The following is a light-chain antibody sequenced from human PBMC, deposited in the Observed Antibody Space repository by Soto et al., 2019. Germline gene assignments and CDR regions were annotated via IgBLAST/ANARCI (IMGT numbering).Light chain of an antibody. CDR1: SSNIGSYP. J-gene: IGLJ1*01. CDR3: AAWDASLSGHV. Sequence: QSVLTQSPSASGTPGQRVPISCYGSSSNIGSYPVYWYQQLPGTAPKLLINSDDQRPSGVPDRFSASKSGTSASLAISGLRSEDEADYYCAAWDASLSGHVFGAGTKLTVL. V-gene: IGLV1-47*02. CDR2: SDD.